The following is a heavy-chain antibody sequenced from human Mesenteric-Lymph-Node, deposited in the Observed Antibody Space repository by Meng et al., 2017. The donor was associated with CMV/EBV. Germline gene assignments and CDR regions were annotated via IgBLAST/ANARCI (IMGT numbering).Heavy chain of an antibody. CDR2: ISGYNGDT. CDR1: GYTFTTYG. D-gene: IGHD3-3*02. CDR3: ARTSLEWFGTDY. Sequence: ASVKVSCKTSGYTFTTYGVSWVRQAPGQGLEWMGWISGYNGDTKYVQKFQGRVTMTTDTSTTTAYLELRSLRSDDTAVYYCARTSLEWFGTDYWGQGTLVTAPQ. V-gene: IGHV1-18*01. J-gene: IGHJ4*02.